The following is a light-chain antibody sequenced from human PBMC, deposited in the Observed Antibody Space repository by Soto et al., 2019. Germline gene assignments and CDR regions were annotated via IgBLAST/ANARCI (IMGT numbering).Light chain of an antibody. Sequence: QSVLTQPPSVSGAPGQRVTISCTGRNSNIGADFGVQWYQQFPRTAPRLLIYSNTNRPSGVPDRFSASKSGTSASLAITGLRAEDEADYYCQSFDINVLALIFGVGTELTVL. CDR2: SNT. J-gene: IGLJ2*01. V-gene: IGLV1-40*01. CDR1: NSNIGADFG. CDR3: QSFDINVLALI.